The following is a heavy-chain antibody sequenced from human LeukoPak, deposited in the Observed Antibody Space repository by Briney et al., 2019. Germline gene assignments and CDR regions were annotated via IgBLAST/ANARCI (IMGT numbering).Heavy chain of an antibody. J-gene: IGHJ4*02. V-gene: IGHV3-23*01. Sequence: GSLRLSCAASGFTFSSYAMSWVRQAPGKGLEWVSAISGSGGSTYYADSVKGRFTISRDNSKNTLYLQMNSLRAEDTAVYYCAKIADIVVVPAAIQVDYWGQGTLVTVSS. CDR3: AKIADIVVVPAAIQVDY. D-gene: IGHD2-2*01. CDR2: ISGSGGST. CDR1: GFTFSSYA.